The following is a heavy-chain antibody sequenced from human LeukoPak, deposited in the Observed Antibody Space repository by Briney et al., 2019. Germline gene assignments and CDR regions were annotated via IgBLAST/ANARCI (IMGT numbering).Heavy chain of an antibody. V-gene: IGHV1-24*01. CDR2: FDPEDGET. J-gene: IGHJ1*01. Sequence: ASVKVSCKVSGYTLTELSMHWVRQAPGKGLEWMGGFDPEDGETIYAQKFQGRVTMTEDTSTDTAYMELSSLRSEDTAVYYCARDQGIAVAGIGYFQHWGQGTLVTVSS. D-gene: IGHD6-19*01. CDR3: ARDQGIAVAGIGYFQH. CDR1: GYTLTELS.